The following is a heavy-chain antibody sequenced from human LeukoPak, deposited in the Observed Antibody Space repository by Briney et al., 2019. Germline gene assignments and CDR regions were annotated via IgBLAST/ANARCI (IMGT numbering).Heavy chain of an antibody. Sequence: GGSLRLSCAASGFTFSSFAMNWVRQAPGKGLEWVSIISGSGDTTHYTDSVKGRFTVSRDNSKNTLYLQMNSLRAEDTAVYYCAKIPVGATVTVPYFNLWGRGTQVTVSS. J-gene: IGHJ5*02. CDR1: GFTFSSFA. V-gene: IGHV3-23*01. CDR3: AKIPVGATVTVPYFNL. D-gene: IGHD4-17*01. CDR2: ISGSGDTT.